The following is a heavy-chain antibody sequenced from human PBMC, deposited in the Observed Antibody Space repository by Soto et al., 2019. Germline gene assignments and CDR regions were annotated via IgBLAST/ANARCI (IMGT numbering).Heavy chain of an antibody. J-gene: IGHJ5*02. CDR3: ARADIAAAGTNWFDP. CDR1: GYTFTSYG. Sequence: ASVKVSCKASGYTFTSYGISWVRQAPGQGLEWMGWISAYNGNTNYAQKLQGRVTMTTDTSTSTAYMELRSLRSDDTAVYYCARADIAAAGTNWFDPWGQGTLVTVSS. V-gene: IGHV1-18*01. D-gene: IGHD6-13*01. CDR2: ISAYNGNT.